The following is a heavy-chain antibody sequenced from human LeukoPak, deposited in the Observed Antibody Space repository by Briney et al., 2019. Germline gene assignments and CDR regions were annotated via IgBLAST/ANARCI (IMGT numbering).Heavy chain of an antibody. CDR3: ARVPPPPPMTTVTTGELDY. J-gene: IGHJ4*02. CDR1: GFTFSSYE. D-gene: IGHD4-11*01. Sequence: GGPLRLSCAASGFTFSSYEMNWVRQAPGKGLEWVSYIGSSGSTIYYADSVKGRFTISRDNAKNSLYLQMNSLRAEGTAVYYCARVPPPPPMTTVTTGELDYWGQGTLVTVSS. CDR2: IGSSGSTI. V-gene: IGHV3-48*03.